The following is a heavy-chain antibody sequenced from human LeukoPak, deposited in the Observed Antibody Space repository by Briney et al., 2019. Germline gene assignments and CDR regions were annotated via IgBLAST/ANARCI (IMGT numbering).Heavy chain of an antibody. Sequence: SETLSLTCAVYGGSFSGYYWSWIRQPPGKGLEWIGEINHSGSTNYNPSLKSRVTISVDTSKNQFSLKLSSVTAADTAVYYCARGRNYYYDRLDYWGQGTLVTVSS. CDR3: ARGRNYYYDRLDY. D-gene: IGHD3-22*01. CDR2: INHSGST. CDR1: GGSFSGYY. V-gene: IGHV4-34*01. J-gene: IGHJ4*02.